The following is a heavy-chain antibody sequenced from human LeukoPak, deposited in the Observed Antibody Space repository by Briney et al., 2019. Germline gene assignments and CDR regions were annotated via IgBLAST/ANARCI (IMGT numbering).Heavy chain of an antibody. D-gene: IGHD6-19*01. V-gene: IGHV4-59*08. Sequence: PSETPSLTCTVSGGSISSYYWSWIRQPPGKGLEWIGYIYYSGSTNYNPSLKSRVTISVDTSKNQFSLKLSSVTAADTAVYYCARGVQQWLETDYWGQGTLVTVSS. J-gene: IGHJ4*02. CDR2: IYYSGST. CDR1: GGSISSYY. CDR3: ARGVQQWLETDY.